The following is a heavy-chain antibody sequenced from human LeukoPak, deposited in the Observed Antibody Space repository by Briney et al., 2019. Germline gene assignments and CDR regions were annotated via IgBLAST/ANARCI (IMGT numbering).Heavy chain of an antibody. J-gene: IGHJ4*02. CDR2: IYHSGSI. D-gene: IGHD5-12*01. Sequence: PSGTLSLTCGVSGVSNTSGNWWSWVRQPPGKGLEWIGEIYHSGSINYNPSLKSRVTISVDKSKNQFSLKLNSVTAADTAVYYCWHSGYESGLDYWGQGTLVTVSS. V-gene: IGHV4-4*02. CDR3: WHSGYESGLDY. CDR1: GVSNTSGNW.